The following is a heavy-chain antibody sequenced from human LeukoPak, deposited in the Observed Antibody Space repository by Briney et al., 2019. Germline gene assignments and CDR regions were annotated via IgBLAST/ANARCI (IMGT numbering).Heavy chain of an antibody. CDR1: GLTFSRYS. CDR2: ISAGGGDR. J-gene: IGHJ1*01. Sequence: PGGSLRLSCEVSGLTFSRYSMSWVRQVPGKGLEWVSGISAGGGDRWYPDSVKGRFTISRDNSKNTLFLQMNSLTVEDTAIYYCAKDAAGPEHWGQGTRVTVSS. D-gene: IGHD6-13*01. CDR3: AKDAAGPEH. V-gene: IGHV3-23*01.